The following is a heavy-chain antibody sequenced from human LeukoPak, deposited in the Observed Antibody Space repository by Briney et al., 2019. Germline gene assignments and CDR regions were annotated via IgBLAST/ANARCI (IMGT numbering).Heavy chain of an antibody. D-gene: IGHD3-9*01. CDR2: IIPIFGTA. CDR1: GGTFSSYA. Sequence: ASVKVSCKASGGTFSSYAISWVRQAPGQGLEWMGGIIPIFGTANYAQKFQGRVTITADKSTSTAYMELSGLRSDDTAVYYCARGNYDILTGYPLPFVGYWGQGTLVTVSS. CDR3: ARGNYDILTGYPLPFVGY. J-gene: IGHJ4*02. V-gene: IGHV1-69*06.